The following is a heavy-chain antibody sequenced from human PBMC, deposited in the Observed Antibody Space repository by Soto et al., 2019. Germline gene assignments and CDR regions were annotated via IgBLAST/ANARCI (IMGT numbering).Heavy chain of an antibody. J-gene: IGHJ3*02. CDR2: ISSSSTI. V-gene: IGHV3-48*02. CDR1: GFTFSSYS. CDR3: ARDASSGWYQSDAFDI. Sequence: GGSLRLSCAASGFTFSSYSMNWVRQAPGKGLEWVSYISSSSTIYYADSVKGRFTISRDNAKNSLYLQMNSLRDEDTAVYYCARDASSGWYQSDAFDISGQATIVTVSS. D-gene: IGHD6-19*01.